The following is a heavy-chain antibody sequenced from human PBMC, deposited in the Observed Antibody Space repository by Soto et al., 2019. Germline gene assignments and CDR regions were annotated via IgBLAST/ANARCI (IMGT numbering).Heavy chain of an antibody. D-gene: IGHD2-15*01. CDR1: GFTFSDYY. Sequence: GGSLRLSCAASGFTFSDYYMSWIRQAPGKGLEWVSYISSSGSTIYYADSVKGRFTISRDNAKNSLYLQMNSLRAEDTAVYYCASRYCSGGSCYWERGGYHYWGQGTLVTVSS. J-gene: IGHJ4*02. CDR3: ASRYCSGGSCYWERGGYHY. V-gene: IGHV3-11*01. CDR2: ISSSGSTI.